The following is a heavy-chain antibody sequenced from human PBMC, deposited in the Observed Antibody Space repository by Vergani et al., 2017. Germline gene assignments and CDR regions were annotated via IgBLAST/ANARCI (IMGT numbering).Heavy chain of an antibody. Sequence: EVQLVESGGGLVQPGGSLRLSCAASGFTFSSYSMNWVRQAPGKGLEWVSYISSSSSTIYYADSVKGRFTISRDNSKNTLYLQMNSLRAEDTAVYYCAKDLRLHTIFGVDDYYYYGMDVWGQGTTVTVSS. J-gene: IGHJ6*02. CDR1: GFTFSSYS. CDR2: ISSSSSTI. CDR3: AKDLRLHTIFGVDDYYYYGMDV. V-gene: IGHV3-48*01. D-gene: IGHD3-3*01.